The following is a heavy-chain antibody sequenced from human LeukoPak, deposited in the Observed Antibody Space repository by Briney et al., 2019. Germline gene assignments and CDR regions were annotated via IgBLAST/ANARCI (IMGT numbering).Heavy chain of an antibody. D-gene: IGHD4-23*01. CDR3: ARVLLVTPVAAFDV. CDR2: IDHSGST. Sequence: SETLSLTCTVSGGFISSYYWTWIRQPPGKGLEWIGQIDHSGSTNFNPSLKSRVTMSVDTTKKRVSLNLNSVTAADTAVYYCARVLLVTPVAAFDVWGQGTMVAVSS. V-gene: IGHV4-59*12. J-gene: IGHJ3*01. CDR1: GGFISSYY.